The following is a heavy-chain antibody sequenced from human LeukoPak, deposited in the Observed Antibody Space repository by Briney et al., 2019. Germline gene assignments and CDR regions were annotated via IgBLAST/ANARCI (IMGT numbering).Heavy chain of an antibody. Sequence: PGGSPRLSCAASGFTLSSYAMSWVRQAPGKGLEWVSAISDSGNTYHADSVKGRFTISRDNSKNTLYLQMNSLRDDDTAVYYCVRSRIWELLSSFDLWGQGALVIVSS. J-gene: IGHJ4*02. CDR2: ISDSGNT. V-gene: IGHV3-23*01. CDR1: GFTLSSYA. CDR3: VRSRIWELLSSFDL. D-gene: IGHD1-26*01.